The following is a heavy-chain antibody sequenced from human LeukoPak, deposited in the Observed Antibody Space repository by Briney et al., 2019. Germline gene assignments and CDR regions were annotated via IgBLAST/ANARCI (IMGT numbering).Heavy chain of an antibody. CDR1: GFTVSSNY. V-gene: IGHV3-21*01. CDR3: ARDRAVAGLYYYYGMDV. J-gene: IGHJ6*02. D-gene: IGHD6-19*01. CDR2: ISSSSSYI. Sequence: GGSLRLSCAASGFTVSSNYMSWVRQAPGKGLEWVSSISSSSSYIYYADSVKGRFTISRDNAKNSLYLQMNSLRAEDTAVYYCARDRAVAGLYYYYGMDVWGQGTTVTVSS.